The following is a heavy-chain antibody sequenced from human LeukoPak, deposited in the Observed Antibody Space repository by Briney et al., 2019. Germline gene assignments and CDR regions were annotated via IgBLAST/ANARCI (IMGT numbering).Heavy chain of an antibody. Sequence: ASVKVSCKASGYTFTSYGISWVRQAPGQGLEWMGWISAYNGNTIYAQKLQGRVTMTTDTSTSTAYMELRSLRSDDTAVYYCARDDPRIAVAVPFDYWGQGTLVTVSS. CDR2: ISAYNGNT. J-gene: IGHJ4*02. CDR3: ARDDPRIAVAVPFDY. V-gene: IGHV1-18*01. CDR1: GYTFTSYG. D-gene: IGHD6-19*01.